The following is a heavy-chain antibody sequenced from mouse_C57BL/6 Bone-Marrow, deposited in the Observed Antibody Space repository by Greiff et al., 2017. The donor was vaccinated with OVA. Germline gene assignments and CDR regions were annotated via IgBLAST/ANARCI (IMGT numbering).Heavy chain of an antibody. CDR3: ARSVANWDWKDY. Sequence: VQLQQSGAELVRPGTSVKVSCKASGYAFTNYLIEWVKQRPGQGLEWIGVINPGSGGTNYNEKFKGKATLTADKSSSTTYMKLSSLTSEDSAGYVCARSVANWDWKDYWGQGTTLTVSS. CDR1: GYAFTNYL. J-gene: IGHJ2*01. CDR2: INPGSGGT. D-gene: IGHD4-1*01. V-gene: IGHV1-54*01.